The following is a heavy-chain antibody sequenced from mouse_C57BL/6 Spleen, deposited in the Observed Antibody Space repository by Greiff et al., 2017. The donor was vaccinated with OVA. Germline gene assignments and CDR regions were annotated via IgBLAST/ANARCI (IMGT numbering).Heavy chain of an antibody. CDR3: GRRGYDYDGYFDY. V-gene: IGHV5-6*01. D-gene: IGHD2-4*01. CDR1: GFTFSSYG. Sequence: EVQGVESGGDLVKPGGSLKLSCAASGFTFSSYGMSWVRQTPDKRLEWVATISSGGSYTYYPDSVKGRFTISRDKAKNTLYLQLSSLTSEDTAMYYCGRRGYDYDGYFDYWGQGTTLTVAS. J-gene: IGHJ2*01. CDR2: ISSGGSYT.